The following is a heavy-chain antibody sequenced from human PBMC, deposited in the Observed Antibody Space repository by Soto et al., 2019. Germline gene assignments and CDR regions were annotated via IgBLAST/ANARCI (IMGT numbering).Heavy chain of an antibody. Sequence: XGSLRLSCSASGFTFSSYAMHWVRQAPGKGLEYVSAISSNGGSTYYADSVKGRFTISRDNSKNTLYLQMSSLRAEDTAVYYCVKDGTYYGSGSHYDAFDIWGQGTMATVSS. J-gene: IGHJ3*02. V-gene: IGHV3-64D*06. D-gene: IGHD3-10*01. CDR2: ISSNGGST. CDR3: VKDGTYYGSGSHYDAFDI. CDR1: GFTFSSYA.